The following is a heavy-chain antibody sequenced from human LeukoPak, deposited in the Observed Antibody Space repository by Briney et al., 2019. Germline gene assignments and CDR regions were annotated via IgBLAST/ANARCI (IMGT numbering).Heavy chain of an antibody. CDR1: GLSFSIHW. V-gene: IGHV3-7*01. D-gene: IGHD3-22*01. Sequence: GGSLRLSCAPSGLSFSIHWMSWARQAPGKGLEWVANIKQDGTDKYYVDSVKGRFTVSRDNAKQSLYLQVNSLRVEDTAIYYCARLHNSGYSISWGQGTMVTVSS. CDR3: ARLHNSGYSIS. CDR2: IKQDGTDK. J-gene: IGHJ3*01.